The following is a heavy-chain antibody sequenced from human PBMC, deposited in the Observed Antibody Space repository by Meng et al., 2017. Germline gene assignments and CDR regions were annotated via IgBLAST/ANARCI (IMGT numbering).Heavy chain of an antibody. D-gene: IGHD6-6*01. CDR3: ARNKKRYSSSSDLRHYHGLDV. Sequence: GESLKISCAASGFTFSSYSMNWVRQAPGKGLEWVSSISSSSSYIYYADSVKGRFTISRDNAKNSLYLQMNSLRAEDTAGYYCARNKKRYSSSSDLRHYHGLDVWGQGTTVTVSS. CDR1: GFTFSSYS. CDR2: ISSSSSYI. V-gene: IGHV3-21*01. J-gene: IGHJ6*02.